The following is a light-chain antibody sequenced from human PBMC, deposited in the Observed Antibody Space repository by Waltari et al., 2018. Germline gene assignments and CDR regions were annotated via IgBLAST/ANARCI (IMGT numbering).Light chain of an antibody. J-gene: IGLJ1*01. CDR1: SSDVGSYNL. Sequence: QSALTQPASVSGSPGQSITISCTGTSSDVGSYNLVSWYQQHPGKAPKLMIYEGSKRPSGVSISFSGSKSGNTASLTISGLQAEDEADYYCCSYAGSSTYVFGTGTKVTVL. CDR2: EGS. V-gene: IGLV2-23*01. CDR3: CSYAGSSTYV.